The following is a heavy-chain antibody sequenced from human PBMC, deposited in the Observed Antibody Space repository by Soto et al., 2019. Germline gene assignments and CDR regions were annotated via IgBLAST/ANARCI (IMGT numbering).Heavy chain of an antibody. Sequence: QVQLVASGGGVVQPGRSLRLSCAASGFTFSSYGMHWVRQAPGTGLEWVAVIWYDGSNKYYADSVKGRFTTSSDNSKNTMYLQLYGVRAEDTAVYYCARDYRSCSSIHCYGGYYYYGMDVWGQGNTVTVSS. CDR3: ARDYRSCSSIHCYGGYYYYGMDV. D-gene: IGHD2-2*01. V-gene: IGHV3-33*01. CDR1: GFTFSSYG. J-gene: IGHJ6*02. CDR2: IWYDGSNK.